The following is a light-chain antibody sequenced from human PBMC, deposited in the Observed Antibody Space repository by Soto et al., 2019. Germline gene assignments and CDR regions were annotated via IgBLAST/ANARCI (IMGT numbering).Light chain of an antibody. CDR3: SSYPSSSTLV. CDR2: DVS. J-gene: IGLJ2*01. CDR1: SSDVGGYNY. Sequence: QSALTQPDSVAGSPGHSITISCTGTSSDVGGYNYVSWYQQHPGKAPKLMIYDVSNRPSGVSNRFAGSKSGNTASLTISGLQAEDEADYYCSSYPSSSTLVFGGGTKLTVL. V-gene: IGLV2-14*01.